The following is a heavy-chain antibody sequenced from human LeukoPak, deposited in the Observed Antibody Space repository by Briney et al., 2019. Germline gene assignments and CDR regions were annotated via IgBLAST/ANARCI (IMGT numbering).Heavy chain of an antibody. D-gene: IGHD3-10*01. J-gene: IGHJ4*02. CDR1: GFTFSSYA. Sequence: PGRSLRLSCAASGFTFSSYAMHWVRQAPGKGQEWVAVISYDGSNKYYADSVKGRFTISRDNSKNTLYLQMNSLRAEDTAVYYCANENYYGSGSYADHWGQGTLVTVSS. CDR3: ANENYYGSGSYADH. CDR2: ISYDGSNK. V-gene: IGHV3-30-3*02.